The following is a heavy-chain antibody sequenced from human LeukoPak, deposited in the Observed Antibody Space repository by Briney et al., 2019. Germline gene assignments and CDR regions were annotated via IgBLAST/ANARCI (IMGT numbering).Heavy chain of an antibody. CDR2: IYHSGST. D-gene: IGHD2-2*01. V-gene: IGHV4-38-2*01. CDR1: GYSISSGYY. Sequence: PSETLSLTCAVSGYSISSGYYWGWIRQPPGKGLEWIGSIYHSGSTYYNPSLKSRVTISVDTSKNQFSLKLSSVSAAYTAVYYCERASTPYYYMDVWGKGTTVTVPS. CDR3: ERASTPYYYMDV. J-gene: IGHJ6*03.